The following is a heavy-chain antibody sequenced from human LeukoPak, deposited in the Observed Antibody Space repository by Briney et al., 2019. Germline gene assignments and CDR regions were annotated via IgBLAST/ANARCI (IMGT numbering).Heavy chain of an antibody. Sequence: PGGSLRLSCAASGFIFSSYSMNWVRQAPGKGLEWVSYISSSSSTIYYADSVKGRFTISRDNAKNSLYLQMNSLRAEDTAVYYCARDSNPDYYDSSGYPPDYWGQGTLVTVSS. J-gene: IGHJ4*02. D-gene: IGHD3-22*01. CDR2: ISSSSSTI. V-gene: IGHV3-48*04. CDR1: GFIFSSYS. CDR3: ARDSNPDYYDSSGYPPDY.